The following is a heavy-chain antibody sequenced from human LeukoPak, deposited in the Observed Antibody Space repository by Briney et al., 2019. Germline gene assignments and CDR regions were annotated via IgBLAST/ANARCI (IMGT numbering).Heavy chain of an antibody. CDR3: ARDWRGSYFPDF. D-gene: IGHD1-26*01. J-gene: IGHJ4*02. Sequence: GPSGKFSCKALGYXLTDYYMHWVRQAPGQGLNWMGWINPNSGDTNYAQKFQGRVTMTRDTSISTAYMDLSRLTSDDTAIYYCARDWRGSYFPDFWGQGTLVTVSS. CDR1: GYXLTDYY. V-gene: IGHV1-2*02. CDR2: INPNSGDT.